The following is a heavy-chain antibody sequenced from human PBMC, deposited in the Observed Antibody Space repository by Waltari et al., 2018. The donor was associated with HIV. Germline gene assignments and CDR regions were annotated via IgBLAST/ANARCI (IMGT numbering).Heavy chain of an antibody. V-gene: IGHV4-39*01. CDR3: ARLRFLEWLSQAWFDP. CDR2: IFYSGST. CDR1: GGSISCSSYS. Sequence: QLHLQESGPGLVEPSATPSLTCTVSGGSISCSSYSWGWLRQPPGKGLEWIGGIFYSGSTYYNPSLKSRVTISVDTSKNQFSLKLTSVTAADTAVYYCARLRFLEWLSQAWFDPWGQGTLVTVSS. J-gene: IGHJ5*02. D-gene: IGHD3-3*01.